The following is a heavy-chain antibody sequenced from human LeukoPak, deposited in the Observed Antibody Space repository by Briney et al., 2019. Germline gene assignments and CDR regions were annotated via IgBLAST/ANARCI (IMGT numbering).Heavy chain of an antibody. D-gene: IGHD6-13*01. J-gene: IGHJ4*02. CDR3: ARDIALTDPFDY. Sequence: SEALSLTCTVSGGSISSSSYYWGWIRQPPGKGLEWIGSIYYSGSTYYNPSLKSRVTISVDTSKNQFSLKLSSVTAADTAVYYCARDIALTDPFDYWGQGTLVTVSS. V-gene: IGHV4-39*07. CDR1: GGSISSSSYY. CDR2: IYYSGST.